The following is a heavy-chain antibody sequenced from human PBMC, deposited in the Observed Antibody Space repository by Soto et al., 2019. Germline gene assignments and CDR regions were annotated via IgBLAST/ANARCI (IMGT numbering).Heavy chain of an antibody. Sequence: GGSLRLSCAASGFTFDDYAMHWVRQAPGKGLEWVSGISWNSGSIGYADSVKGRFTISRDNAKNSLYLQMNSLRAEDTALYYCACFNYYGSGSHNAIDYWGQGTLVTVSS. J-gene: IGHJ4*02. CDR3: ACFNYYGSGSHNAIDY. D-gene: IGHD3-10*01. CDR2: ISWNSGSI. CDR1: GFTFDDYA. V-gene: IGHV3-9*01.